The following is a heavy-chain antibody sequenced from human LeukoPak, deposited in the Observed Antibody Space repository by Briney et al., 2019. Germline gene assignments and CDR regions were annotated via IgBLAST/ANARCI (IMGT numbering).Heavy chain of an antibody. CDR3: ARAKWELLKYYFDY. D-gene: IGHD1-26*01. J-gene: IGHJ4*02. V-gene: IGHV4-61*02. Sequence: SQTLSLTCTVSGGSISSGSYYWSWIRQPAGKGLEWIGRIYTSGSTNYNPSLKSRVTISVDTSKNQFSLKLSSVTAADTAAYYCARAKWELLKYYFDYWGQGTLVTVSS. CDR1: GGSISSGSYY. CDR2: IYTSGST.